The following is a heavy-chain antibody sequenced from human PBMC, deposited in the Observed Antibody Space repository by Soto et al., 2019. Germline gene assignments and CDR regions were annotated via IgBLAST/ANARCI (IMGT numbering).Heavy chain of an antibody. V-gene: IGHV3-7*01. CDR2: IKQDGSEK. CDR1: GFTFSSYW. J-gene: IGHJ4*02. D-gene: IGHD4-17*01. Sequence: PGGSLRLSCAAFGFTFSSYWMSWVRQAPGKGLEWVANIKQDGSEKYYVDSVKGRFTISRDNAKNSLYLQMNSLRAEDTAVYYCARGIRANFDYWGQGTLVTVSS. CDR3: ARGIRANFDY.